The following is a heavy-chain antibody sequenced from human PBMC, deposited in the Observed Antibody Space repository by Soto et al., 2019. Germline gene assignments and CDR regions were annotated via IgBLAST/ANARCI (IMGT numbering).Heavy chain of an antibody. V-gene: IGHV3-15*07. J-gene: IGHJ6*02. D-gene: IGHD2-15*01. CDR2: IRTSAGGGAT. CDR3: TTGSVEGI. CDR1: GFSFNEPW. Sequence: EVQLVESAGGLVKPGGSLRLSWVASGFSFNEPWMNWVRQAPGQGLEWVGRIRTSAGGGATNYAAPVQGRFTISRDDSKNTLYLHMNSLRTEDTAIYYCTTGSVEGIWGQGTTVIVSS.